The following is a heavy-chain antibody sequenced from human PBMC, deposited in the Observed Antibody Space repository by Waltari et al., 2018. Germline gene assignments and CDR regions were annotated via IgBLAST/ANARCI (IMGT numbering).Heavy chain of an antibody. CDR3: AREIRGTGYFPDAFDI. J-gene: IGHJ3*02. V-gene: IGHV3-48*01. CDR1: DLPFSRYS. CDR2: ISNSRTTI. Sequence: EVQLVESGGGSVQPGGSLRLSCAASDLPFSRYSMTWVRQAPGQGLEWVAYISNSRTTIYYADSVKGRFTISRDNDQNSLYLQMNSLRAEDTAVYYCAREIRGTGYFPDAFDIWGQGTMVTVSS. D-gene: IGHD3-9*01.